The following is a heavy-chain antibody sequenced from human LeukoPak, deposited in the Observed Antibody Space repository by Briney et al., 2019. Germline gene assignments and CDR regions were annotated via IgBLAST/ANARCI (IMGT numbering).Heavy chain of an antibody. CDR2: IYYSGST. J-gene: IGHJ5*02. V-gene: IGHV4-59*08. Sequence: PSETLSLTCTVSGGSISSYYWSWIRQPPGKGLEWIGYIYYSGSTNYNPSLKSRVTISVDTSKNQFSLKLSSVTAADTAVYYCARHSSPTKYSSVNWFDPRGQGTLVTVSS. D-gene: IGHD6-19*01. CDR1: GGSISSYY. CDR3: ARHSSPTKYSSVNWFDP.